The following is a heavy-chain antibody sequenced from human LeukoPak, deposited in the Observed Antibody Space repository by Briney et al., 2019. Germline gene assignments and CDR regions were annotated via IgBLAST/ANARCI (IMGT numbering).Heavy chain of an antibody. D-gene: IGHD6-13*01. CDR1: GFTFSSYS. CDR3: ARSNPQNIAAAATYYFDY. J-gene: IGHJ4*02. V-gene: IGHV3-48*04. Sequence: GGSLRLSCAASGFTFSSYSMNWVRQAPGKGLEWVSYISSSSSTMYYADSVKGRFTISRDNAKNSLYLQMNSLRAEDTAVYYCARSNPQNIAAAATYYFDYWGQGTLVTVSS. CDR2: ISSSSSTM.